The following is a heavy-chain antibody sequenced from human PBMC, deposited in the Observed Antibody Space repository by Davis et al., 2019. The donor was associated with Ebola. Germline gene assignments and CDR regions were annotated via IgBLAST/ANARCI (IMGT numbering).Heavy chain of an antibody. J-gene: IGHJ5*02. CDR2: IYYSGST. D-gene: IGHD1-26*01. CDR3: ARGRAVGPHNWFDP. CDR1: GGSISSYY. Sequence: MPSETLSLTCTVSGGSISSYYWSWIRQPPGKGLEWIGYIYYSGSTNYNPSLKSRVTISVDTSKNQFPLKLSSVTAADTAVYYCARGRAVGPHNWFDPWGQGTLVTVSS. V-gene: IGHV4-59*01.